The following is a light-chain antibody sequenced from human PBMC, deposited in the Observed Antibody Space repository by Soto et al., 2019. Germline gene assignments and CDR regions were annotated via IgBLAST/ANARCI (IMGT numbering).Light chain of an antibody. CDR3: QTWGTVGPWV. Sequence: QPVLTQSPSASASLGASVKLTCTLSSGHSTYDIAWHQQQPEKGPRYLMKLNNDGRHYKGDGTPDRFSGSSSGAERYLTISNLQSEDEADYYCQTWGTVGPWVFGGGTKLTVL. J-gene: IGLJ3*02. CDR2: LNNDGRH. CDR1: SGHSTYD. V-gene: IGLV4-69*01.